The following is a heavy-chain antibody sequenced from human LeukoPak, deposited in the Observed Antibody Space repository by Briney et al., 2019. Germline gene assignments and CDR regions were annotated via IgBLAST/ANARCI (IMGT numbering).Heavy chain of an antibody. CDR3: ARLPGRRYCSGGSCYLGDY. D-gene: IGHD2-15*01. CDR1: GYTFTNYG. J-gene: IGHJ4*02. Sequence: ASVKVSCKASGYTFTNYGISWVRQAPGQGLEWMGWISAYNGNTNYAQKFQGRVTMTRDTSISTAYMELSRLRSDDTAVYYCARLPGRRYCSGGSCYLGDYWGQGTLVTVSS. V-gene: IGHV1-18*01. CDR2: ISAYNGNT.